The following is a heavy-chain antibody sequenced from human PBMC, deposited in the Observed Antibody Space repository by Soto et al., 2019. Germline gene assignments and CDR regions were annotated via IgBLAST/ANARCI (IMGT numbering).Heavy chain of an antibody. Sequence: SVQVSCKASGFTFTSSAVQWVRQAHGQRLEWIGWIVVGSGNTNYAQRFQERVTITRDMSTSTAYMELSSLRSEDTAVYYCAAEDIVALAFGYWGQGTLGAVSS. V-gene: IGHV1-58*01. CDR1: GFTFTSSA. CDR3: AAEDIVALAFGY. CDR2: IVVGSGNT. D-gene: IGHD5-12*01. J-gene: IGHJ4*02.